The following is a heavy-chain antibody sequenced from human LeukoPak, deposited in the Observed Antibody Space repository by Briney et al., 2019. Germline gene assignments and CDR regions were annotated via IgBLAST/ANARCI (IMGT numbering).Heavy chain of an antibody. CDR2: INHSGST. J-gene: IGHJ4*02. D-gene: IGHD2-15*01. Sequence: SETLSLTCAVYGGSFSGYYWSWIRQPPGKGLGWIGEINHSGSTNYNPSLKSRVTISVDTSKNQFSLKLSSVTAADTAVYYCARVVVVAATGGYFDYWGQGTLVTVSS. CDR3: ARVVVVAATGGYFDY. CDR1: GGSFSGYY. V-gene: IGHV4-34*01.